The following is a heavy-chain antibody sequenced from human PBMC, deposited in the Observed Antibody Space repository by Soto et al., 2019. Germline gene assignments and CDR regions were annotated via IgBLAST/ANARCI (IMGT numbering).Heavy chain of an antibody. CDR1: GFSFTSQW. CDR2: VYPSDSHT. Sequence: GESLKISCKGSGFSFTSQWIAWVRQMPGKGLEWMGTVYPSDSHTRYSPSFQGQVTISADKPISTAYLQWSSLKASDTAMYYCARQSGETYTPMDHWGQGTLVTVSS. CDR3: ARQSGETYTPMDH. V-gene: IGHV5-51*01. J-gene: IGHJ4*02. D-gene: IGHD5-18*01.